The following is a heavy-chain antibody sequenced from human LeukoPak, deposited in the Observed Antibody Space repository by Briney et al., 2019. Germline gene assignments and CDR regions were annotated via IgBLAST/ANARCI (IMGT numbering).Heavy chain of an antibody. J-gene: IGHJ4*02. CDR1: GFTFSSYE. CDR3: ARGFRDTAMFLDY. CDR2: ISGSSSNV. D-gene: IGHD5-18*01. Sequence: RAGGSLRLSCAASGFTFSSYEMNWVRQAPGKGLEWISAISGSSSNVYYAASVRGRFTISRDNAENSLYLQLNTMRAEDTAVYYCARGFRDTAMFLDYWGQGTLVTVSS. V-gene: IGHV3-48*03.